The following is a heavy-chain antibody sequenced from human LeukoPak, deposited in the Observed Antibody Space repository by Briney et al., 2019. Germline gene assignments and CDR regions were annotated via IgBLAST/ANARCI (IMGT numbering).Heavy chain of an antibody. J-gene: IGHJ4*02. CDR3: AREVYGDSSFDY. Sequence: ASVKVSCKASGYSFRDNYMHWVRPAPGQGLEWMGWINPNTGGTNYAQKFQGRVTMTRDTSISAAYLELRRLSYDDTAGCYCAREVYGDSSFDYWGQGTLLTVSS. CDR1: GYSFRDNY. D-gene: IGHD4-17*01. V-gene: IGHV1-2*02. CDR2: INPNTGGT.